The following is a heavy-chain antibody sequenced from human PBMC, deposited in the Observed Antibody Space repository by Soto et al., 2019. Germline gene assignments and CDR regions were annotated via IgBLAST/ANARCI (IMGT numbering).Heavy chain of an antibody. D-gene: IGHD5-18*01. V-gene: IGHV1-3*01. J-gene: IGHJ4*02. CDR1: GYTFTSYA. CDR2: INAGNGNT. Sequence: QVQLVQSGAEVKKPGASVKVSCKASGYTFTSYAMHWVRQAPGQRLEWMGWINAGNGNTKYSQKFQGRVTITRDTSASTAYMELSSLRSEDTAVYYCARDTIGDTAMVSNYFGYWGQGTLVTVSS. CDR3: ARDTIGDTAMVSNYFGY.